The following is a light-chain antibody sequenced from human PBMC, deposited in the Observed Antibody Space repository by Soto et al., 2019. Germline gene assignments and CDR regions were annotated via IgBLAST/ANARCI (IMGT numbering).Light chain of an antibody. CDR2: DVS. CDR1: SSDVGSYNL. J-gene: IGLJ3*02. V-gene: IGLV2-11*01. CDR3: CSYAGSYTWV. Sequence: QSALTQPRSVSGSPGQSVTIPCTGTSSDVGSYNLVSWYQQHPGKAPKLMIYDVSDRPSGVPDRFSGSKSGDTASLTISGLQPEDEADYYCCSYAGSYTWVFGGGTKLTVL.